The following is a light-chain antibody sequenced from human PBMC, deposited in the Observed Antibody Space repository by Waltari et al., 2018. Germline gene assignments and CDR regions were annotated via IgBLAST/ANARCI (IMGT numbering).Light chain of an antibody. Sequence: EKVLTRSPRTLSLSLGEKATLSCRARLSFSRSLAWYQQKPGQAPRLLIYAAPTRATGVPDRFSGSGSGTDFSLIISRLDPEYFAVYYCQHYVNLPVTFGQGTKVEI. CDR1: LSFSRS. CDR3: QHYVNLPVT. V-gene: IGKV3-20*01. CDR2: AAP. J-gene: IGKJ1*01.